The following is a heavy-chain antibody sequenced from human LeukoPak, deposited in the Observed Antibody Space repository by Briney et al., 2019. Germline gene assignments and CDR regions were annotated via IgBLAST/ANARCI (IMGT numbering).Heavy chain of an antibody. CDR2: LSDDGGTT. D-gene: IGHD2-2*01. CDR1: GFTFSSYA. CDR3: AKGPSPAYCSTTSCYYDY. Sequence: GGSLRLSCAASGFTFSSYAMGWVRRAPGKGLEWVTALSDDGGTTYYADSVKGRFTISRDNSKNTLYLQMNSLRADATAVYHCAKGPSPAYCSTTSCYYDYWGQGTLVTVSS. J-gene: IGHJ4*02. V-gene: IGHV3-23*01.